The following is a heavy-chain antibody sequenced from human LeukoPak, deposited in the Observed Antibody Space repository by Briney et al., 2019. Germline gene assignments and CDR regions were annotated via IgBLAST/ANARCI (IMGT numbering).Heavy chain of an antibody. D-gene: IGHD1-26*01. V-gene: IGHV1-2*02. J-gene: IGHJ4*02. CDR3: ASVIAGVTTDY. CDR2: INPNSGDT. Sequence: ASVKVSCKASGYTFTGYYLHWVRQAPGQGLEWMGWINPNSGDTNFAQKFQGRVTMTRDTSISTAYMELSRLRPDDTAFYYCASVIAGVTTDYWGQGTLVTVSS. CDR1: GYTFTGYY.